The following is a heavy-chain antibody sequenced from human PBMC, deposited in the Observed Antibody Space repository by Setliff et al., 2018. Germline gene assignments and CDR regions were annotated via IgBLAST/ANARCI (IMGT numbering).Heavy chain of an antibody. Sequence: GESLKISCKGSGYTFTNYWIGWVRQMPGKGLEWMGAIYPGDSDTRHSPSFQGQVTISADKSISTVYLQWSRLRVEDTAVYYCVRGEMFSTSPRADWGQGTQVTVSS. CDR3: VRGEMFSTSPRAD. D-gene: IGHD2-2*01. CDR2: IYPGDSDT. J-gene: IGHJ4*02. CDR1: GYTFTNYW. V-gene: IGHV5-51*01.